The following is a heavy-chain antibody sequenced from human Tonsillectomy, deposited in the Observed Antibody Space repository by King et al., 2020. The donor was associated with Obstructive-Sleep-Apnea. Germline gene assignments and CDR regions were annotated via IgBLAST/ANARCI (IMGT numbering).Heavy chain of an antibody. V-gene: IGHV5-51*01. Sequence: QLVQSGAEVKKPGESLKISCKGSGYSFTSYWIGWVRQMPGKGLEWMGIIYPGDSDTRYSPSFQGQVNISADKSISTAYLQWSSLKASDTAMYYCASLTPPTVTTEGGWFDPWGQGTLVTVSS. D-gene: IGHD4-11*01. J-gene: IGHJ5*02. CDR3: ASLTPPTVTTEGGWFDP. CDR2: IYPGDSDT. CDR1: GYSFTSYW.